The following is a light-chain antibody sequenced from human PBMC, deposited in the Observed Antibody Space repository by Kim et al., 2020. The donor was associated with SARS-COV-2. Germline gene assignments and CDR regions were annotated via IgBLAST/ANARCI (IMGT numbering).Light chain of an antibody. V-gene: IGLV3-21*04. Sequence: SYELTQPPSVSVAPGATASLTCGGSNLRGNSVHWYQQKPGQAPVLVIYYDSDRPSGIPERFSGSNSGHIATLTISRVEVGDEADYYCQVWNGNVEHYVFGTGTQLTVL. J-gene: IGLJ1*01. CDR2: YDS. CDR3: QVWNGNVEHYV. CDR1: NLRGNS.